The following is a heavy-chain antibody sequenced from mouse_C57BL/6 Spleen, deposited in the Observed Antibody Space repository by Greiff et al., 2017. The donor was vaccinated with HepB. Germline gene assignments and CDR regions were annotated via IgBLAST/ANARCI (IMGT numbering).Heavy chain of an antibody. V-gene: IGHV1-81*01. J-gene: IGHJ4*01. CDR3: ARKIYDGYYDYAMDY. D-gene: IGHD2-3*01. CDR2: IYPRSGNT. Sequence: VKLQESGAELARPGASVKLSCKASGYTFTSYGISWVKQRTGQGLEWIGEIYPRSGNTYYNEKFKGKATLTADKSSSTAYMELRSLTSEDSAVYFCARKIYDGYYDYAMDYWGQGTSVTVSS. CDR1: GYTFTSYG.